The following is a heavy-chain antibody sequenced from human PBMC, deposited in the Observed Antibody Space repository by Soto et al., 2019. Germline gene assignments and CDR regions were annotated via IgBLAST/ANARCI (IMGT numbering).Heavy chain of an antibody. D-gene: IGHD2-21*01. Sequence: QVPLQQWGAGLLKPSETLSLTCAVYGGSFSGYYWSWIRQPPGKGLEWIGEINHSGSTNYNPSLKGRVTISVDTSKKQFSLKLSSVTAADTAVYYCARVMWNAFDIWGQGTMVTVSS. CDR3: ARVMWNAFDI. CDR1: GGSFSGYY. CDR2: INHSGST. J-gene: IGHJ3*02. V-gene: IGHV4-34*01.